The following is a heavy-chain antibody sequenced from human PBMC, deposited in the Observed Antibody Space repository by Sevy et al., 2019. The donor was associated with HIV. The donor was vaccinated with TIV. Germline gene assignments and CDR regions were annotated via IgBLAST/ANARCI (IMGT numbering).Heavy chain of an antibody. V-gene: IGHV3-23*01. CDR3: AKALVETEDKNEFDP. D-gene: IGHD2-8*02. Sequence: GGSLRLSCAASGFTLSSYAMSWVRQAPGKGLEWVSSISIRGADKYYADSVQGRFTISRDNSQNRLYLQMNSLRAKDTALYYCAKALVETEDKNEFDPWGQGTLVSVSS. CDR2: ISIRGADK. J-gene: IGHJ5*02. CDR1: GFTLSSYA.